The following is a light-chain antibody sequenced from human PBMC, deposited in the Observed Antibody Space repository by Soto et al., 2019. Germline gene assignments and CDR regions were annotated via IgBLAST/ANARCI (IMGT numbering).Light chain of an antibody. J-gene: IGLJ2*01. CDR3: SSYRSSNTVV. Sequence: QSVLTQPASVSGSPGQSITISCTGTSSDIGGYDYVSWFQQHPGKAPKLMLYEVTNRPSGVSNRVFGSKSGNTASLTISGLQAEDEAHYYCSSYRSSNTVVFGGGTKLTVL. V-gene: IGLV2-14*01. CDR1: SSDIGGYDY. CDR2: EVT.